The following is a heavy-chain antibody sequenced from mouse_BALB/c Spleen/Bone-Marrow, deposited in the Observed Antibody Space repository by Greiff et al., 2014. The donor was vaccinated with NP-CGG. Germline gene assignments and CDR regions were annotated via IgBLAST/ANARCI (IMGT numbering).Heavy chain of an antibody. CDR2: ISSGGST. Sequence: EVQVVESGGGLVKPGGSLKLSCAASGFTFSSYAMSWVRQTPEKRLEWVASISSGGSTFYPDSVKGRFTISRENARSILYLQMSSLRSEDTAMYYCVYGNYSYYYAMDFWGQGTSVTVSS. CDR1: GFTFSSYA. CDR3: VYGNYSYYYAMDF. J-gene: IGHJ4*01. V-gene: IGHV5-6-5*01. D-gene: IGHD2-1*01.